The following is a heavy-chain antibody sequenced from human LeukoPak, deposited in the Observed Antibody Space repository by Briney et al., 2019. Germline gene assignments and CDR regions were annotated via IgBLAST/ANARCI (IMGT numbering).Heavy chain of an antibody. CDR2: FDPEDGET. CDR1: GYTLTELS. CDR3: ATDRYCSSTSCYWRVNWFDP. Sequence: ASVKVSCKVSGYTLTELSMHWVRQAPGKGLEWMGGFDPEDGETIYAQKFQGRVTMTEDTSTDTAYMELSSLRSEDTAVYYCATDRYCSSTSCYWRVNWFDPWGQGTLVTVSS. J-gene: IGHJ5*02. V-gene: IGHV1-24*01. D-gene: IGHD2-2*01.